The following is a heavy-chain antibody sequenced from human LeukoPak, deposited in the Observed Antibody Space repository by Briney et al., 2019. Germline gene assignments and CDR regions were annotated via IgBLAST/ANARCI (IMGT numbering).Heavy chain of an antibody. D-gene: IGHD2-15*01. CDR1: GFTFSSYG. CDR2: ISYDGSNK. CDR3: ARDRRSEGPEALLGFDY. J-gene: IGHJ4*02. V-gene: IGHV3-30*03. Sequence: GGSLRLSCAASGFTFSSYGMHWVRQAPGKGLEWVAVISYDGSNKYYADSVKGRFTISRDNSKNTLYLQMNSLRAEDTAVYYCARDRRSEGPEALLGFDYWGQGTLVTVSS.